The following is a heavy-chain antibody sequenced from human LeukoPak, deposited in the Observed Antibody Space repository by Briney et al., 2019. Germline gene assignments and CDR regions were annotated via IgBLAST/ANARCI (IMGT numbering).Heavy chain of an antibody. CDR2: ISGSYSTI. D-gene: IGHD3-22*01. CDR1: GFTFSSYE. J-gene: IGHJ4*02. CDR3: ARDTLGGSGYLFDY. Sequence: PGGSLRLACAASGFTFSSYEMNWVRQAPGKGLEWVSYISGSYSTIYYADSVKGRFTVSRDNAKTSLFLQMNSLRAEDTAVYYCARDTLGGSGYLFDYWGQGTLVTVSS. V-gene: IGHV3-48*03.